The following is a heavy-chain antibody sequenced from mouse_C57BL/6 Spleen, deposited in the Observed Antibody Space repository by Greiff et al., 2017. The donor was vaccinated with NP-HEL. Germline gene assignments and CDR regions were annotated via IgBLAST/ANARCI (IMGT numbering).Heavy chain of an antibody. CDR2: ISSGGDYI. V-gene: IGHV5-9-1*02. D-gene: IGHD2-4*01. CDR3: TRAGDYDEGAYAMDY. J-gene: IGHJ4*01. CDR1: GFTFSSYA. Sequence: EVQLVESGEGLVKPGGSLKLSCAASGFTFSSYAMSWVRQTPEKRLEWVAYISSGGDYINYADTVKGRFTISRDNARNTLYLQMSSLKSEDTAMYYCTRAGDYDEGAYAMDYWGQGTSVTVSS.